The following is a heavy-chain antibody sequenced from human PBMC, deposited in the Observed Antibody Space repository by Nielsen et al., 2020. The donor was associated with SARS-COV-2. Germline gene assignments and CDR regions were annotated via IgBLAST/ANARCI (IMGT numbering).Heavy chain of an antibody. J-gene: IGHJ5*02. CDR1: GFTFSDYY. Sequence: GESLKISCAASGFTFSDYYMSWIRQAPGKGLEWVSYISSSSSYTNYADSVKGRFTISRDNAKNSLYLQMNSLRAEDTAVYYCAREGFDSSGYLSWFDPWGQGTLVTVSS. CDR3: AREGFDSSGYLSWFDP. CDR2: ISSSSSYT. V-gene: IGHV3-11*05. D-gene: IGHD3-22*01.